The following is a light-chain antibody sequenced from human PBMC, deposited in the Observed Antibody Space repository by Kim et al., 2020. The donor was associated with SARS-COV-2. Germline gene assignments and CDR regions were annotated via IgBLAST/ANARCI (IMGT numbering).Light chain of an antibody. J-gene: IGKJ2*01. V-gene: IGKV3-11*01. Sequence: EIVLTQSPATLSLSPGQRATLSCRASQSVGISIGWYQQRPGQAPRLIYYDASQRSTGTPPRFTGSGSGTDFTLTISSLEPEDFAVYYCQQRSSWPRTFGQGTKLEI. CDR1: QSVGIS. CDR3: QQRSSWPRT. CDR2: DAS.